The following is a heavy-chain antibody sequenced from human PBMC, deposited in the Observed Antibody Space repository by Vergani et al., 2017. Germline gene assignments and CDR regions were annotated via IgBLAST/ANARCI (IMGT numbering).Heavy chain of an antibody. Sequence: EVQLVESGGGLVQPGRSLRLSCAASGFTFDDYAMHWVRQAPGKGLEWVSGITWNSGSFDYADSVRGRFIISRDNAKNSLYLQMSSLRSEDTAFYYCARDYINKGSLDYWGQGTLVTVTS. D-gene: IGHD2/OR15-2a*01. V-gene: IGHV3-9*01. CDR2: ITWNSGSF. CDR1: GFTFDDYA. CDR3: ARDYINKGSLDY. J-gene: IGHJ4*02.